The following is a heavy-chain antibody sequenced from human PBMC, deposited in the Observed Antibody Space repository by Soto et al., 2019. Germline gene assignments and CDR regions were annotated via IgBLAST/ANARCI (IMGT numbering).Heavy chain of an antibody. CDR2: ISGSGGST. CDR1: GFTFSSYA. J-gene: IGHJ4*02. D-gene: IGHD6-13*01. CDR3: AKVPGRGPIAAAGVVFDY. Sequence: GGSLRLSCAASGFTFSSYAMSWVRQAPGKGLEWVSAISGSGGSTYYADSVKGRFTISRDNSKNTLYLQMNSLRAEDTAVYYCAKVPGRGPIAAAGVVFDYWGQGTLVTVSS. V-gene: IGHV3-23*01.